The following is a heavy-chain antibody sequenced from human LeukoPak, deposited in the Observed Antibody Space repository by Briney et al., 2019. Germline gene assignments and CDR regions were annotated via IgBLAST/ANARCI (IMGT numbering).Heavy chain of an antibody. CDR3: ARDNRRGRSGWDAFDI. V-gene: IGHV3-66*01. D-gene: IGHD3-22*01. CDR2: IYSGGST. CDR1: GFTVSSNY. J-gene: IGHJ3*02. Sequence: GGSLRLSCAASGFTVSSNYMSWVRQPPGKGLEWVSVIYSGGSTYYADSMKGRFTISRDNSKNTLYLQMNSLRAEDTAVYYCARDNRRGRSGWDAFDIWGQGTMVTVSS.